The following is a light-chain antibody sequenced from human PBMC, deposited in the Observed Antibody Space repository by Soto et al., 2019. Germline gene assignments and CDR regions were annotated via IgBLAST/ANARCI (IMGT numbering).Light chain of an antibody. Sequence: EIVLTQSPATLSLSPGESATLSCRASQSVSSYLAWYQQKPGQAPRLLIYDASNRATGIPARFSGSGSGTDFTLTISSLEPEDFAVYYCQQRSNLLTFGGGTKVEIK. CDR3: QQRSNLLT. CDR2: DAS. J-gene: IGKJ4*01. CDR1: QSVSSY. V-gene: IGKV3-11*01.